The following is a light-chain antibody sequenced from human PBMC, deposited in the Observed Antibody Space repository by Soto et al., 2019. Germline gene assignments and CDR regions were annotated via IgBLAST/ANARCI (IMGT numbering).Light chain of an antibody. CDR3: QQYNNWQIT. V-gene: IGKV3-15*01. CDR2: GAS. Sequence: DIVMTQSPSTLSVSPGERATLSCRALQSVSSYLAWYQHKPCQAPRVLIYGASTRATGIPARFSGSGSGTDFNLTISSQQSEDLAVYYCQQYNNWQITFGQGTRLEI. J-gene: IGKJ5*01. CDR1: QSVSSY.